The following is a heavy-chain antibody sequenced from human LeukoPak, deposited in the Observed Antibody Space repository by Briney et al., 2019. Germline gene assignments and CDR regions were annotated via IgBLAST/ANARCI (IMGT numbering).Heavy chain of an antibody. CDR2: ISYDGSNK. CDR1: GFTLSSYA. J-gene: IGHJ4*02. V-gene: IGHV3-30-3*01. D-gene: IGHD3-22*01. CDR3: ARDPDYYDSSGYPNPLFDY. Sequence: GGSLRPSCAASGFTLSSYAMHWVRQAPGKGLEWVAVISYDGSNKYYADSVKGRFTISRDNSKNTLYLQMNSLRAEDTAVYYCARDPDYYDSSGYPNPLFDYWGQGTLVTVSS.